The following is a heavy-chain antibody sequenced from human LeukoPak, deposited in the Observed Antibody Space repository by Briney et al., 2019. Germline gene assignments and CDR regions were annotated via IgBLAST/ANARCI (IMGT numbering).Heavy chain of an antibody. Sequence: SETLSLTCTVSGGSISSYYWSWIRQPPGKGLEWIGYIYYSGSTNYNPSLKSRVTISVDTSKNQFSLKLSSVTAADTAVYYCARERYSSGWYDHWGQGTLVTVSS. D-gene: IGHD6-19*01. CDR2: IYYSGST. J-gene: IGHJ5*02. V-gene: IGHV4-59*01. CDR3: ARERYSSGWYDH. CDR1: GGSISSYY.